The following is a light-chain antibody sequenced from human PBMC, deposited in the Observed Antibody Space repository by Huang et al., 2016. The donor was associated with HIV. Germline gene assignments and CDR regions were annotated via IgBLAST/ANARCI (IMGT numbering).Light chain of an antibody. V-gene: IGKV3-15*01. CDR2: ATS. J-gene: IGKJ4*01. Sequence: EIVMTQSPDTLSVSPGERATLSCRASQSVRDKLAWYQQKPGQAPWLVLHATSTRAAGVPARFSGSGSGTEFTLTISSLQSEDCGVYYCQQYESWPPLTFGGGTKVEIK. CDR1: QSVRDK. CDR3: QQYESWPPLT.